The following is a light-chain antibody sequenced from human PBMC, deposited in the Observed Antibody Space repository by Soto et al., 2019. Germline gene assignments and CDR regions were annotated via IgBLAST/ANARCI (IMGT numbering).Light chain of an antibody. CDR2: AVT. CDR1: SSDVGGYNY. V-gene: IGLV2-14*01. Sequence: QSVLTQPASVSGSPGQSITISCTGTSSDVGGYNYVSWYQQHPGKAPKLMIYAVTDRPSGVSSRFSGSKSGNTASLTISGLQPEDEADYYCSSFSSSSTPYVFGTGTKVTVL. J-gene: IGLJ1*01. CDR3: SSFSSSSTPYV.